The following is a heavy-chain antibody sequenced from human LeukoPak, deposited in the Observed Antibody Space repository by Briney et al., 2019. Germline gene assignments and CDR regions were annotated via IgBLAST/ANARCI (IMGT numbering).Heavy chain of an antibody. CDR1: GFTFSNYA. CDR2: ISGSGEST. CDR3: AKQHDSGCYSSSAY. D-gene: IGHD1-26*01. Sequence: PGGSLRLSCAASGFTFSNYAMSWVRQAPGKGLEWVSSISGSGESTSYAGSVRGRFTISRDNSKNTLYLQMNSLRAEDTAVYYCAKQHDSGCYSSSAYWGQGTLVTVSS. J-gene: IGHJ4*02. V-gene: IGHV3-23*01.